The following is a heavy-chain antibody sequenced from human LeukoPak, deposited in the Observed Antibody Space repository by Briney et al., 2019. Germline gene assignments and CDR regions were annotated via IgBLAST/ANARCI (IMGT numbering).Heavy chain of an antibody. CDR3: AKDQPGDGYNSI. Sequence: PGGSLRLSCAASGFIFRNYGVSWVRQAPGKGLEWVSTVHGRNYYADSVKGRFIISRDDSRSTLYLQMDNLRVEDTAVYYCAKDQPGDGYNSIWGQGTLVTVSS. J-gene: IGHJ4*02. CDR2: VHGRN. CDR1: GFIFRNYG. D-gene: IGHD5-24*01. V-gene: IGHV3-23*01.